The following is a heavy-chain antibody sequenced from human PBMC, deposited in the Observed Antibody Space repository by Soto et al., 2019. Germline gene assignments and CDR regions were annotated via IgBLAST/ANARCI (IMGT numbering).Heavy chain of an antibody. CDR2: IYPGDSDT. D-gene: IGHD6-19*01. CDR1: GYSFTSYW. CDR3: ARRQWAATNWFDP. V-gene: IGHV5-51*01. J-gene: IGHJ5*02. Sequence: GESLKISCKGSGYSFTSYWIGWVRQMPGKGLEWMGIIYPGDSDTRYSPSFQGQVTISADESISTAYLQWSSLKASDTAMYYCARRQWAATNWFDPWGQGTLVTVSS.